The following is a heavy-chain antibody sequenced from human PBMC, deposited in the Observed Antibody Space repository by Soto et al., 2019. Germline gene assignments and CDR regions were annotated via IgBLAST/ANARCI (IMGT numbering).Heavy chain of an antibody. CDR1: GSSISSSDYS. D-gene: IGHD1-26*01. J-gene: IGHJ4*02. CDR3: ARHVGNSPPGS. Sequence: SETLSLTCAVSGSSISSSDYSWSWIRQPPGKGLEWIGSMYYSGSTYYNPSLKSRVTISVDTSKNQFSLKLTSVTAADTAVYHCARHVGNSPPGSWGQGTLVTVSS. V-gene: IGHV4-30-2*03. CDR2: MYYSGST.